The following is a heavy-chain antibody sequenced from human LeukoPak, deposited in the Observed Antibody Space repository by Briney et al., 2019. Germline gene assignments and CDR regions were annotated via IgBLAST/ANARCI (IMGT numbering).Heavy chain of an antibody. J-gene: IGHJ4*02. CDR3: ARGYDSSGYNY. V-gene: IGHV4-59*01. CDR2: IYYSGST. D-gene: IGHD3-22*01. Sequence: KPSETLSLTCTVSGGSISSYYWSWIRQPPGKGLEWIGYIYYSGSTNYNPSLKSRVTISVDTSKYQFSLKLSSVTAADTAVYYCARGYDSSGYNYWGQGTLVTVSS. CDR1: GGSISSYY.